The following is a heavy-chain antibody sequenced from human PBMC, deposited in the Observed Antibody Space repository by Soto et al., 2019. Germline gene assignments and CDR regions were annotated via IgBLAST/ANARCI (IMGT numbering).Heavy chain of an antibody. V-gene: IGHV4-4*02. CDR1: GGSISSSNW. D-gene: IGHD3-10*02. J-gene: IGHJ6*02. Sequence: QAQLQASGPGLVKPSGTLSLTCAVSGGSISSSNWWSWVRQPPGKGLEWIGEIYHSGSTNYTPSLTSRVTISVDKSKIQFSLKLSSVTAAATAVYYCASVRGGYYYAMDVWGQGTTVTVSS. CDR2: IYHSGST. CDR3: ASVRGGYYYAMDV.